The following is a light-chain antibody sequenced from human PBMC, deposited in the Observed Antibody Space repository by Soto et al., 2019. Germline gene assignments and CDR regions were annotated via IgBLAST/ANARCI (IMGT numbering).Light chain of an antibody. Sequence: QSALTQPASVSGSPGQSITISCTGTSSDVCIYNYVSWYQQHPGKAPKHMIYQVTNRPSGVSNRFSGSKSANTASLTISGVQHEDEADYYCSSHTGGSTVAEVFGTGTK. CDR1: SSDVCIYNY. CDR3: SSHTGGSTVAEV. V-gene: IGLV2-14*01. CDR2: QVT. J-gene: IGLJ1*01.